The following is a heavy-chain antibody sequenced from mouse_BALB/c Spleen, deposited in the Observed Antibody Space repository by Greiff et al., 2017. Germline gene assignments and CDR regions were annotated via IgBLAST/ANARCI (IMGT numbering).Heavy chain of an antibody. CDR1: GFTFSDYY. CDR2: ISDGGSYT. J-gene: IGHJ3*01. CDR3: EREWVMITWFAY. Sequence: DVQLVESGGGLVKPGGSLKLSCAASGFTFSDYYMYWVRQTPEKRLEWVATISDGGSYTYYPDSVKGRFTISRDNAKNNLYLQMSSLKSEDTAMYYCEREWVMITWFAYWGQGTLVTVSA. D-gene: IGHD2-4*01. V-gene: IGHV5-4*02.